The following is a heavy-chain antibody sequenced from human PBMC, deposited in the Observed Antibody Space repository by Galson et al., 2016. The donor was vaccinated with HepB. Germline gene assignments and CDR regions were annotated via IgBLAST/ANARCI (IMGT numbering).Heavy chain of an antibody. J-gene: IGHJ5*02. CDR2: ITWNGGSA. Sequence: SLRLSCAASGFIFDDYAMSWFRQVPGKGPEWVSGITWNGGSAGYLDSVKGRFTISRDNAKNSLYLQMDSVRAEDTALYHCVRGTRERQFFTSNWFDPWGQGTLVTVSS. V-gene: IGHV3-20*01. CDR3: VRGTRERQFFTSNWFDP. D-gene: IGHD6-25*01. CDR1: GFIFDDYA.